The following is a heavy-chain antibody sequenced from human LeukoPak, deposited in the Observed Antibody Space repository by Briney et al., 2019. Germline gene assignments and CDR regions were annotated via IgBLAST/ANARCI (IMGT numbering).Heavy chain of an antibody. Sequence: PGGSLRLSCAASGFTFSSYAVHWVRQAPGKGLEWVAVISYDGSNKYYADSVKGRFTISRDNSKNTLYLQMNSLRAEDTAVYYCAREGSCSGGSCYPYFDYWGQGTLVTVSS. CDR1: GFTFSSYA. J-gene: IGHJ4*02. D-gene: IGHD2-15*01. V-gene: IGHV3-30*04. CDR2: ISYDGSNK. CDR3: AREGSCSGGSCYPYFDY.